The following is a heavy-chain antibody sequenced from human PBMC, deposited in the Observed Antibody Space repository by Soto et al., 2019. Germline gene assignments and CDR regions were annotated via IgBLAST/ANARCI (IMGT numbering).Heavy chain of an antibody. D-gene: IGHD6-19*01. V-gene: IGHV5-51*01. CDR1: GYSFTSYW. Sequence: GESLKISCKGSGYSFTSYWIGWVRQMPGKGLEWMGIIYPGDSDTRYSPSFQGQVTISADKSISTAYLQWSSLKASDTAMYYCARTQQGLYCYYGMDVWGQGXTVTVYS. CDR3: ARTQQGLYCYYGMDV. CDR2: IYPGDSDT. J-gene: IGHJ6*02.